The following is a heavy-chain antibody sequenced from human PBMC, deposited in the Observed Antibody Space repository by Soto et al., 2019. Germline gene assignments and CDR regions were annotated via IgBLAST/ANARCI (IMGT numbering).Heavy chain of an antibody. CDR3: AHRRKGGLWFGELYKYFQH. Sequence: SGPTLVNPTQTLTLTCTFSGFSLSTSGVGVGWIRQPPGKALEWLALIYWNDDKRYSPSLKSRLTITKDTSKNQVVLTMTNMDPVDTATYYCAHRRKGGLWFGELYKYFQHWGQGTLVTVSS. D-gene: IGHD3-10*01. CDR2: IYWNDDK. CDR1: GFSLSTSGVG. J-gene: IGHJ1*01. V-gene: IGHV2-5*01.